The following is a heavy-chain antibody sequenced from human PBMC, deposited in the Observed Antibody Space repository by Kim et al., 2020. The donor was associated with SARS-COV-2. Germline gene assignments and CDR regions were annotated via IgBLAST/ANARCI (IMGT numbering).Heavy chain of an antibody. Sequence: SETLSLTCTVSGGSISSYYWSWIRQPPGKGLEWIGYIYYSGSTNYNPSLKSRVTISVDTSKNQFSLKLSSVTAADTAVYYCARARAWFRELWDGYFDYWGQGTLVTVSS. CDR1: GGSISSYY. CDR2: IYYSGST. J-gene: IGHJ4*02. CDR3: ARARAWFRELWDGYFDY. D-gene: IGHD3-10*01. V-gene: IGHV4-59*13.